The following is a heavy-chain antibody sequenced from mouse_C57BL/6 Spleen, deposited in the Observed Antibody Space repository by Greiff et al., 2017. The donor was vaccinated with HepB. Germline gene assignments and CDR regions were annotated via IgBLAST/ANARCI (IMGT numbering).Heavy chain of an antibody. Sequence: VQLQQPGAELVKPGASVKMSCKASGYTFTSYWITWVKQRPGQGLEWIGDIYPGSGSTNYNEKFKSKATLTVDTSSSTAYMQHSSLTSEDSAVYYCARTYDGYYDYFDYWGQGTTLTVSS. D-gene: IGHD2-3*01. J-gene: IGHJ2*01. V-gene: IGHV1-55*01. CDR2: IYPGSGST. CDR3: ARTYDGYYDYFDY. CDR1: GYTFTSYW.